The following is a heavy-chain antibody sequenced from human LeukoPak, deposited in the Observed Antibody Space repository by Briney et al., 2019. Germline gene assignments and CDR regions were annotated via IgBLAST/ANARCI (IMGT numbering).Heavy chain of an antibody. J-gene: IGHJ4*02. CDR3: AKDMIRGWYYYGSGSEIDY. CDR2: ISYDGSNK. Sequence: PGGSLRLSCAASGFTFSSYGMHWVPQAPGKGLEWVAVISYDGSNKYYADSVKGRFTISRDNSKNTLYLQMNSLRAEDTAVYYCAKDMIRGWYYYGSGSEIDYWGQGTLVTVSS. D-gene: IGHD3-10*01. CDR1: GFTFSSYG. V-gene: IGHV3-30*18.